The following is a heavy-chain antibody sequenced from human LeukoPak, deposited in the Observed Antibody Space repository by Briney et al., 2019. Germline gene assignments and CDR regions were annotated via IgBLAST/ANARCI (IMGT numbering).Heavy chain of an antibody. D-gene: IGHD3-10*01. Sequence: GGSLRLSCAASGFAFSTYAMHWVRQAPGKGLEYVSAISTNGVGTYYANSVKGRFTISRDNSKNTLYLQMGSLRAEDMAVYYCARYGSGSCYDYWGQGTLVTVSS. V-gene: IGHV3-64*01. CDR3: ARYGSGSCYDY. CDR2: ISTNGVGT. J-gene: IGHJ4*02. CDR1: GFAFSTYA.